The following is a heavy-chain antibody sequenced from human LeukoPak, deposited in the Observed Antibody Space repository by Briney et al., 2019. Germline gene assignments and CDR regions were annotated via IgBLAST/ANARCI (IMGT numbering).Heavy chain of an antibody. D-gene: IGHD2-15*01. CDR3: ARDRPRARYFDY. J-gene: IGHJ4*02. CDR2: IIPILNVP. Sequence: SVKVSCKASGGTFIDYSISWVRQAPGQGLEWMGRIIPILNVPNYAQKFEGRLTITADRSTSTAYMELSSLKSADTAVYFCARDRPRARYFDYWGQGTLVTVSS. CDR1: GGTFIDYS. V-gene: IGHV1-69*04.